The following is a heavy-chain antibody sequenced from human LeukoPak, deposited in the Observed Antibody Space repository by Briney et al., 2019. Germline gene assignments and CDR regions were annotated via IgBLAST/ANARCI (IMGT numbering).Heavy chain of an antibody. D-gene: IGHD6-19*01. CDR1: GFTFSSYS. J-gene: IGHJ4*02. CDR2: ISSSSSTI. Sequence: GGSLRLSCAASGFTFSSYSMNWVRQAPGKGLEWVSYISSSSSTIYYADSVKGRFTISRDNAKNSLYLQMNSLRAEDTAVYYCARSLLAVAGTPYYFDYWGQGTLVTVSS. CDR3: ARSLLAVAGTPYYFDY. V-gene: IGHV3-48*01.